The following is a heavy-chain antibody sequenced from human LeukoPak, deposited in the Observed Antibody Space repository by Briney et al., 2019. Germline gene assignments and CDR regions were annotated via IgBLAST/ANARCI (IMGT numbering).Heavy chain of an antibody. Sequence: GGSLRLSCAASGFTFSSYAMSWVRQAPGKGLEWVSAISGSGGSTYYADSVKGRFTISRDNFKNTLYLQMNSLRAEDTAVYYCAKDRALITMIPFDYWGQGTLVTVSS. CDR1: GFTFSSYA. V-gene: IGHV3-23*01. CDR2: ISGSGGST. D-gene: IGHD3-22*01. J-gene: IGHJ4*02. CDR3: AKDRALITMIPFDY.